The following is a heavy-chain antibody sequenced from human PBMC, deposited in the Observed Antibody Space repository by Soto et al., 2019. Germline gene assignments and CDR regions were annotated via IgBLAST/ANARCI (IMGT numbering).Heavy chain of an antibody. CDR2: IFNSGST. D-gene: IGHD3-10*01. V-gene: IGHV4-59*01. CDR3: AIASLSQYSSGSSYKSVYYMDS. Sequence: QVQLQESGPGLVKPSETLSLTCTVSGGSITGYSWNWIRQSPGKGLEWLGYIFNSGSTRYNPSLKGRLPISLATSETQSSLKLTSMSATDTAVYFCAIASLSQYSSGSSYKSVYYMDSWGQGTLVTVSS. J-gene: IGHJ4*02. CDR1: GGSITGYS.